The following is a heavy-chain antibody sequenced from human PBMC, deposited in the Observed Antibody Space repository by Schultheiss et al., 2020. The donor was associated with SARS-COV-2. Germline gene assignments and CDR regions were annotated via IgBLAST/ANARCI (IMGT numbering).Heavy chain of an antibody. CDR1: GFTFSSYG. CDR2: ISSGSSPNI. V-gene: IGHV3-21*01. D-gene: IGHD5-18*01. CDR3: ATDGRDSYGYRYFDY. Sequence: GSLRLSCAASGFTFSSYGMHWVRQAPGKGLEWVAAISSGSSPNIWYADSVKGRFTISRDNAKNSLYLQMNSLRAEDTAVYYCATDGRDSYGYRYFDYWGQGTLVTVSS. J-gene: IGHJ4*02.